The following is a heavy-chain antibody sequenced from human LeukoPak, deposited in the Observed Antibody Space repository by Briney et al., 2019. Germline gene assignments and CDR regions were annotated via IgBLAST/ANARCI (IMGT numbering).Heavy chain of an antibody. Sequence: SETLSLTCAVYGGSFSGYYWSWIRQPPGKGLEWIGEINHSGSTNYNPSLKSRVTISVDTSKNQLSLKLSSVTAADTAVYYCARGRLGIYYGSGSYRYWGQGTLVTVSS. CDR3: ARGRLGIYYGSGSYRY. CDR2: INHSGST. V-gene: IGHV4-34*01. J-gene: IGHJ4*02. D-gene: IGHD3-10*01. CDR1: GGSFSGYY.